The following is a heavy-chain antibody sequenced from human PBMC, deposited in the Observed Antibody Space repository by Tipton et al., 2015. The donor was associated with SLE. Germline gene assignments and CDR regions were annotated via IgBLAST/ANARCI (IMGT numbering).Heavy chain of an antibody. V-gene: IGHV4-39*02. CDR3: ARDQVDCSGGSCLNWFDP. CDR2: IYYSGST. Sequence: TLSLTCTVSGGSISSYYWGWIRQPPGKGLEWIGSIYYSGSTYYNPSLKRRVTIYVDTSKNQFSLKLSSVTAADTAVYYCARDQVDCSGGSCLNWFDPWGQGTLVTVSS. D-gene: IGHD2-15*01. J-gene: IGHJ5*02. CDR1: GGSISSYY.